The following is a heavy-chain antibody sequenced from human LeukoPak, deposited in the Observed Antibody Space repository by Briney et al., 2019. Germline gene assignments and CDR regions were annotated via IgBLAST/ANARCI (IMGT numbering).Heavy chain of an antibody. Sequence: ASVKVSCKASGYTFTNYYMHWVRQAPGQGLEWMGRIKPHSGGTNYAQKFRGRVTMTRDTSISTAYMGLSRLRSDDTAVYYCASALGYCTNGVCPGAALDYWGQGTLVTVSS. CDR1: GYTFTNYY. CDR3: ASALGYCTNGVCPGAALDY. D-gene: IGHD2-8*01. CDR2: IKPHSGGT. V-gene: IGHV1-2*02. J-gene: IGHJ4*02.